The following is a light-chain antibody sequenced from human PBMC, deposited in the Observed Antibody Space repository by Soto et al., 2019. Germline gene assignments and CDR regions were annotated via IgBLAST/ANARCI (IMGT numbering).Light chain of an antibody. V-gene: IGKV3-20*01. J-gene: IGKJ2*01. CDR3: QQFSTSPT. CDR1: QTVGSTS. CDR2: RAS. Sequence: EIVLTQSPGILSLSPGERATLSCRASQTVGSTSLAWYQQKPGQAPRLLLYRASSRATGIPDRFRGSGSGTDFPLTITGLQTEDVAVYYCQQFSTSPTSGQGTNLELK.